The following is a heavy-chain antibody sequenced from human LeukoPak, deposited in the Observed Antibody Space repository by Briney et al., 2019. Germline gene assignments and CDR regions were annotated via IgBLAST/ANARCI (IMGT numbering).Heavy chain of an antibody. V-gene: IGHV5-51*01. D-gene: IGHD3-22*01. Sequence: GESLKISCKGSGYSFTDYWIGWVRQMPEKGLEWMGIIYPSDSDTRYSPSFQGQVTISADKSISTAYLQWSSLKASDTAMHYCARTNLGEVVIYHWGQGTLVTVSS. CDR1: GYSFTDYW. CDR2: IYPSDSDT. J-gene: IGHJ5*02. CDR3: ARTNLGEVVIYH.